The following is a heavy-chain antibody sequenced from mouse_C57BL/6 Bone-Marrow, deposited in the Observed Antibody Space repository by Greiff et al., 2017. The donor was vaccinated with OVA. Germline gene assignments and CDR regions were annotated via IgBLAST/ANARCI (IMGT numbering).Heavy chain of an antibody. J-gene: IGHJ2*01. CDR3: AITTVVARDY. Sequence: EVQLQQSGPVLVKPGASVKMSCKASGYTFTDYYMNWVKQSHGKSLEWIGVINPYNGGTSYNQKFKGKATLTVDKSSSTAYMALNSLTSEDSAVYYCAITTVVARDYWGQGTTLTVSS. CDR1: GYTFTDYY. D-gene: IGHD1-1*01. CDR2: INPYNGGT. V-gene: IGHV1-19*01.